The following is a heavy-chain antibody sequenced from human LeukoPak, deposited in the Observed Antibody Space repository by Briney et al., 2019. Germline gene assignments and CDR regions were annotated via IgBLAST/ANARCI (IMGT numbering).Heavy chain of an antibody. J-gene: IGHJ4*02. D-gene: IGHD3-3*01. Sequence: GASVKVSCKASGYTLTELSMHWVRQAPGKGLEWMGGFDPEDGETIYAQKFQGRVTMTEDTSTDTAYMELSSLRSEDTAVYYCATYPRITIFGVVTIFDYWGQGTLVTVSS. CDR3: ATYPRITIFGVVTIFDY. V-gene: IGHV1-24*01. CDR2: FDPEDGET. CDR1: GYTLTELS.